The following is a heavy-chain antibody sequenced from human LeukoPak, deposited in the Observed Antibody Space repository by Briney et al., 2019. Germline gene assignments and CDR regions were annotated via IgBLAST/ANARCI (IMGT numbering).Heavy chain of an antibody. CDR3: ARDPCTNGVCYSDY. CDR2: VNPNSGNT. J-gene: IGHJ4*02. D-gene: IGHD2-8*01. CDR1: GYTFTSYD. V-gene: IGHV1-8*01. Sequence: ASVKVSCKASGYTFTSYDINWVRQATGQGLEWMGWVNPNSGNTGYAQKFQGRVTMTRNTSISTAYMELSSLRSEDTAVYYCARDPCTNGVCYSDYWGQGTLVTVSS.